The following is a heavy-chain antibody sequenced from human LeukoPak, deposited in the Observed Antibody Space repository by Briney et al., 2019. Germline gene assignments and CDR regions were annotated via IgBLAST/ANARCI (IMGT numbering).Heavy chain of an antibody. D-gene: IGHD3-22*01. CDR3: ARGLRPYYYDSSGYSGGDY. V-gene: IGHV1-2*02. Sequence: ASVKVSCKASGYTFTGYYMHWVRQAPGQGLEWMGWINPNSGGTNYAQKFQGRVTITRNTSISTAYMELSSLRSEDTAVYYCARGLRPYYYDSSGYSGGDYWGQGTLVTVSS. CDR1: GYTFTGYY. J-gene: IGHJ4*02. CDR2: INPNSGGT.